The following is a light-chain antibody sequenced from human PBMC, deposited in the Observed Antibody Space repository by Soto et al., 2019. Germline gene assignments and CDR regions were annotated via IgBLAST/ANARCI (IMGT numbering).Light chain of an antibody. J-gene: IGKJ3*01. CDR1: QSISSW. Sequence: DIQMTQSPSTLSASVGDRVTITCRASQSISSWLAWYQQKPGKAPKLLIYKASSLESGVPSRFSGSGSGTEFPLTISSLQPDDFATYYCQPYNSYLFTFGPGTKVDIK. CDR2: KAS. V-gene: IGKV1-5*03. CDR3: QPYNSYLFT.